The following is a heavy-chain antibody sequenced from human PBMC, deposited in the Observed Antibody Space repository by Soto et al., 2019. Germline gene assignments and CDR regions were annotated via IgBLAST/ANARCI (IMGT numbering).Heavy chain of an antibody. CDR1: GGTLSSHA. J-gene: IGHJ4*02. D-gene: IGHD3-3*01. Sequence: QVQLVQSGAELKRPGSSVQVSCKASGGTLSSHAVSWVRQAPGQGLEWIGGIIPFFGTTKYARKFQGRVRLTADESAITAYMELSGLRSDDTAVYYCARGLRVLEWPSPLDFWGQGTLVNVSS. V-gene: IGHV1-69*12. CDR2: IIPFFGTT. CDR3: ARGLRVLEWPSPLDF.